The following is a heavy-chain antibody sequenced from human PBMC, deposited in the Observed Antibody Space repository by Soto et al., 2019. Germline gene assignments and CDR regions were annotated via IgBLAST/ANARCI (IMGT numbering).Heavy chain of an antibody. V-gene: IGHV4-34*01. J-gene: IGHJ4*02. D-gene: IGHD3-10*01. Sequence: QVQLQQWGAGLLKPSETLSLTCAVYGGSFSGYYWSWIRQPPRKGLGWIGEINHSGSTNYNPSLKSRVTISRDTSKNQFSLKLSSVTAADTAVYYCARRSSRYYDSGSYLHYWGQGTLVTVSS. CDR1: GGSFSGYY. CDR3: ARRSSRYYDSGSYLHY. CDR2: INHSGST.